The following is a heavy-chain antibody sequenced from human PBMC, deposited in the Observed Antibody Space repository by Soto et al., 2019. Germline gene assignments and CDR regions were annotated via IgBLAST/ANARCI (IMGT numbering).Heavy chain of an antibody. CDR1: GFTFSSYA. CDR2: IKQDGSEK. Sequence: PGGSLRLSCAASGFTFSSYAMSWVRQAPGKGLEWVANIKQDGSEKYYVDSVKGRFTISRDNAKNSLYLQMNSLRAEDTAVYYCARDGGSSLLKLAWGQGTMVTVSS. V-gene: IGHV3-7*01. J-gene: IGHJ3*01. D-gene: IGHD6-6*01. CDR3: ARDGGSSLLKLA.